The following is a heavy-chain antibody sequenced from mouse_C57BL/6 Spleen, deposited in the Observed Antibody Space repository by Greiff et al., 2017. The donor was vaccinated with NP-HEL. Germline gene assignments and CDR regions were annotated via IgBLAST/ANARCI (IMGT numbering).Heavy chain of an antibody. V-gene: IGHV1-53*01. CDR2: INPSNGGT. J-gene: IGHJ3*01. CDR1: GYTFTSYW. CDR3: AREGYGYDYDGGFAY. D-gene: IGHD2-4*01. Sequence: QVQLKQPGTELVKPGASVKLSCKASGYTFTSYWMHWVKQRPGQGLEWIGNINPSNGGTNYNEKFKSKATLTVDKSSSTAYMQLSSLTSEDSAVYYCAREGYGYDYDGGFAYWGQGTLVTVSA.